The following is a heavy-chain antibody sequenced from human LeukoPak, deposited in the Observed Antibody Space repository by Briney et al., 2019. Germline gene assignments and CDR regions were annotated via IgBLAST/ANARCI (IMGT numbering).Heavy chain of an antibody. CDR2: IYPGDSDT. J-gene: IGHJ4*02. CDR3: ARPQGISGYFDWFRYAANEKKIKLGIDY. Sequence: GESLKISCETSGYSFTSNWIAWVRQKPGKGLEWMGIIYPGDSDTRYSPSFQGQVTISADKSISTAYLQWSSLKASDTAMYYCARPQGISGYFDWFRYAANEKKIKLGIDYWGQGTLVTVSP. D-gene: IGHD3-9*01. CDR1: GYSFTSNW. V-gene: IGHV5-51*01.